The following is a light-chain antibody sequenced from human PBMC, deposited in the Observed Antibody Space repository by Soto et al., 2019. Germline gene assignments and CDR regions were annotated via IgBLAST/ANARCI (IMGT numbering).Light chain of an antibody. CDR2: GAS. J-gene: IGKJ4*01. V-gene: IGKV1-39*01. Sequence: PVTQSPSSLSASVGDRVTITCRASQSIGSHLNWYQQKPGTAPNLLIHGASSLQGGVPSRFSGSGSGTDFTLTITTLQVEDFATYYCLQTYSLPVAFGGGTKVEI. CDR1: QSIGSH. CDR3: LQTYSLPVA.